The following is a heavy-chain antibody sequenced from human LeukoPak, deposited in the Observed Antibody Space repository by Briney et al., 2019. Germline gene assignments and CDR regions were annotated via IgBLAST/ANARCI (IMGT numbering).Heavy chain of an antibody. D-gene: IGHD2-15*01. Sequence: GGSLRLSCVTSGFTFTNHWMSWVRQAPGKGLEWVANIREDGGHTNYVDSVKGRFTISRDNAKNSLFLQMDGLRVDDTAVYFCASGSGYCSGGSCSDYWGQGTLVTVSS. V-gene: IGHV3-7*01. CDR2: IREDGGHT. CDR3: ASGSGYCSGGSCSDY. J-gene: IGHJ4*02. CDR1: GFTFTNHW.